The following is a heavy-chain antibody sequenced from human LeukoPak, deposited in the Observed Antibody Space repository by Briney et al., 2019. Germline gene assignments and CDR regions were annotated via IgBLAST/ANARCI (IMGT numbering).Heavy chain of an antibody. J-gene: IGHJ3*02. Sequence: SETLSLTCTVSGGSISSSSYYWGWIRQPPGKGLEWIGSIYFRRSTDFNPSLKSRVTISVDTSKNQFSLKVRSVTAADTAVYYCARHRSGYRDAFDIWGQGTMVAVSS. CDR3: ARHRSGYRDAFDI. CDR2: IYFRRST. V-gene: IGHV4-39*01. D-gene: IGHD5-18*01. CDR1: GGSISSSSYY.